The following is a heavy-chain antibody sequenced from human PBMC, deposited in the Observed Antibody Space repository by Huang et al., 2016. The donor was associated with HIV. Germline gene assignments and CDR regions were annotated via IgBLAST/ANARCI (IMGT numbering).Heavy chain of an antibody. CDR2: ISSDDST. V-gene: IGHV3-53*01. Sequence: EVQLVESGGGLIQPGGSLRLSCAASGFTVSSNYMSWVRQAPGKGLEWVSFISSDDSTYFADSVKGRFTISRDNSKNTLYLQMNSLRAEDTAVYYCAAQWELRGGVDFWGQGTLVTVSS. CDR3: AAQWELRGGVDF. D-gene: IGHD1-26*01. CDR1: GFTVSSNY. J-gene: IGHJ4*02.